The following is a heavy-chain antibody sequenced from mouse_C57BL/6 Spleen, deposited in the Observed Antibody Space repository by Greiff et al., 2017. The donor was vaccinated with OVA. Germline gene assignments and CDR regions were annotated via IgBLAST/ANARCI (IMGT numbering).Heavy chain of an antibody. CDR1: GYTFTDYT. J-gene: IGHJ1*03. CDR3: AKGLPYDGSSYGYFDV. D-gene: IGHD1-1*01. CDR2: IYPRDGST. V-gene: IGHV1-78*01. Sequence: QVQLQQSDAELVKPGASVKLSCKASGYTFTDYTIHWMKQRPEQGLEWIGYIYPRDGSTKYNEKFKGKATLTADKSSSTAYMQLNSLTSDDSAVSFCAKGLPYDGSSYGYFDVWGTGTTVTVSS.